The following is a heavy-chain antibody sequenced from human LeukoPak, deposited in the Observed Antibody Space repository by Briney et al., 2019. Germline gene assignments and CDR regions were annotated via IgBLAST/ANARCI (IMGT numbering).Heavy chain of an antibody. Sequence: PSETLSLTCTVSGGSITANYWSWIRQPAGKGLEWIGRIYTGGSTNYNPSLKSRVTMSVDTSGNQFSLKVSSVTAADTAVYYCARVRDGDKYFDYWGQGTPVTVSS. CDR2: IYTGGST. V-gene: IGHV4-4*07. J-gene: IGHJ4*02. CDR3: ARVRDGDKYFDY. D-gene: IGHD5-24*01. CDR1: GGSITANY.